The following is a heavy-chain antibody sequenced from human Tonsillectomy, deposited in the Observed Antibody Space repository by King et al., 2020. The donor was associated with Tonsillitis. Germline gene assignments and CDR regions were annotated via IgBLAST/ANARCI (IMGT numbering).Heavy chain of an antibody. J-gene: IGHJ6*02. Sequence: VQSGGSLTLSCAASGFTFSGAAMHWVRQASGKGLEWVGLIRSKANSYATVYAASVNGRFTVSRDDSKKTDYLQVNSLKTEDTAVYYCTRGGDYDSGYYYGMDVWGQGTTVTVSS. D-gene: IGHD4-17*01. CDR2: IRSKANSYAT. CDR1: GFTFSGAA. V-gene: IGHV3-73*01. CDR3: TRGGDYDSGYYYGMDV.